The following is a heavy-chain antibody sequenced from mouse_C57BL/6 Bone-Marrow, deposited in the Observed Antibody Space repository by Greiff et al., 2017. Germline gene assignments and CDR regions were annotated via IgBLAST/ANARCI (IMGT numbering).Heavy chain of an antibody. CDR1: GYTFTSYW. D-gene: IGHD1-1*01. Sequence: VQLQQPGAELVKPGASVKLSCKASGYTFTSYWMHWVKQRPGQGLEWIGMIHPNSGSTNYNPKFKSKATLTVDKSSSAAYMQLSSLTSEDSAVYYCAREYYGSSCFYWYVDVWGTGTTVTVSS. V-gene: IGHV1-64*01. CDR2: IHPNSGST. CDR3: AREYYGSSCFYWYVDV. J-gene: IGHJ1*03.